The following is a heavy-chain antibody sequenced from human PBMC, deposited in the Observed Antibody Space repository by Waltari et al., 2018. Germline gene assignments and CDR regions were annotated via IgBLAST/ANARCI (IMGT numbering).Heavy chain of an antibody. V-gene: IGHV1-69*01. CDR1: GATFSSYA. Sequence: QVQLVQAAAEVTTPGSSVKVCCTAPGATFSSYAISWSRQGRGQGLEWMGGIIPIFGTANYAQKFQGRVTITADESTSTAYMGLSSLRSEDTAVYYCARDRVGYCSGGSCEIPFDYWGQGTLVTVSS. D-gene: IGHD2-15*01. J-gene: IGHJ4*02. CDR3: ARDRVGYCSGGSCEIPFDY. CDR2: IIPIFGTA.